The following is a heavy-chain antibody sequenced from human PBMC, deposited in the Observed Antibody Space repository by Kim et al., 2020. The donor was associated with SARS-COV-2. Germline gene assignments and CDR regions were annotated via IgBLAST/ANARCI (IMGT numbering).Heavy chain of an antibody. J-gene: IGHJ4*02. Sequence: ASVKVSCKTSGYPFTAYGITWVRQAPGQGLEWMGWISTYNYNAYYAEKIQGRVTMSTEKSTNTAYMELRSLTPDDTAMYYCARGGRKYSGFDEWGQGTLITVSS. V-gene: IGHV1-18*04. CDR3: ARGGRKYSGFDE. D-gene: IGHD5-12*01. CDR1: GYPFTAYG. CDR2: ISTYNYNA.